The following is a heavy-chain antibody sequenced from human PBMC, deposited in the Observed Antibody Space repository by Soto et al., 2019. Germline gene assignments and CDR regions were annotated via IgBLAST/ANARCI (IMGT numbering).Heavy chain of an antibody. CDR1: GRTFSSYA. V-gene: IGHV1-69*01. J-gene: IGHJ6*02. CDR2: IIPIFGTA. D-gene: IGHD3-22*01. Sequence: QVQLVQSGAEVKKPGSSVKVSCKASGRTFSSYAISWVRQAPGQGLEWMGGIIPIFGTANYAQKFQGRVTITADESTSTAYMELSSLRSEDTAVYYCAEPTLTMIDNPYGMDVWGQGTTVTVSS. CDR3: AEPTLTMIDNPYGMDV.